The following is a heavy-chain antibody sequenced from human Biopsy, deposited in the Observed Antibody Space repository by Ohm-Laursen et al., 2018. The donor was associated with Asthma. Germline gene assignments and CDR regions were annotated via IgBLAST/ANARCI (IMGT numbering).Heavy chain of an antibody. D-gene: IGHD3-22*01. Sequence: TLSLTCTVSYGSITSGGYYWTWIRQPPGKGLEWIGFIHYSGSTYYNPSLKSRVSISIDTSKNQFSLKLSSVTAADTAVYYCARAQDYYDSRGYYRSFDYWGQGTLVTVSS. V-gene: IGHV4-31*03. J-gene: IGHJ4*02. CDR2: IHYSGST. CDR1: YGSITSGGYY. CDR3: ARAQDYYDSRGYYRSFDY.